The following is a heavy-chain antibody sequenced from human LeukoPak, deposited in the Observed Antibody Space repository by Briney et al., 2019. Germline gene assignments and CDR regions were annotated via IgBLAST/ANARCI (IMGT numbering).Heavy chain of an antibody. CDR1: GYTFRNYA. V-gene: IGHV1-18*01. J-gene: IGHJ5*02. D-gene: IGHD5-12*01. CDR2: ITAYNGNT. Sequence: ASVKVSCKASGYTFRNYAITWVRQAPGQGLERMGWITAYNGNTNYAQKFKGRVTMTTDTSTATAYMELRNLESDDTAVYYCARDPSGYRGYENWFDPWGQGTLVTVSS. CDR3: ARDPSGYRGYENWFDP.